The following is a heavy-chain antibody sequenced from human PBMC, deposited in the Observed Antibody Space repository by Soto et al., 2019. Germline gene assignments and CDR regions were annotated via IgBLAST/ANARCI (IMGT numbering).Heavy chain of an antibody. CDR1: GFTFSNYT. CDR2: ILHDGNNK. D-gene: IGHD1-26*01. V-gene: IGHV3-30-3*01. Sequence: QVQLVESGGGVVQPGRSLRLSCAASGFTFSNYTMHWVRQAPGKGLEWVAVILHDGNNKYYADSVKGRFTISRDNSTHTLYLQMNSVITEDTSIYYCARDVEGGRSCDLGYWGQGTLVPVSS. CDR3: ARDVEGGRSCDLGY. J-gene: IGHJ4*02.